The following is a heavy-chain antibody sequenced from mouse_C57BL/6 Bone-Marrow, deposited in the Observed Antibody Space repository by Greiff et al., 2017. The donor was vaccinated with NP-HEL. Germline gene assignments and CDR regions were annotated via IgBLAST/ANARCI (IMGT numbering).Heavy chain of an antibody. J-gene: IGHJ4*01. Sequence: EVQLVESGGGLVQPGGSLKLSCAASGFIFSDYGMAWVRQAPRKGPEWVAFISNLAYSIYYADTVTGRFTISRENAKNTLYLEMSSLRSEDTAMYFCARQSDYYGSSLYAMDYWGQGTSVTVSS. CDR1: GFIFSDYG. CDR3: ARQSDYYGSSLYAMDY. D-gene: IGHD1-1*01. CDR2: ISNLAYSI. V-gene: IGHV5-15*01.